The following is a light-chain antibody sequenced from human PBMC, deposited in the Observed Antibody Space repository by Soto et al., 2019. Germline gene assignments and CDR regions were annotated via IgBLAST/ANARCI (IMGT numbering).Light chain of an antibody. J-gene: IGLJ1*01. Sequence: QSVLTQPASVSGSPGQSITISCSGTSSDVGRYNLVSWYQHHPGKAPKVIIYEGSKLPSGVSNRFSGSKSGNTASLTIFGLQAEDEGDYYCCSYAGNSGYVFGTGTKLTVL. V-gene: IGLV2-23*01. CDR1: SSDVGRYNL. CDR3: CSYAGNSGYV. CDR2: EGS.